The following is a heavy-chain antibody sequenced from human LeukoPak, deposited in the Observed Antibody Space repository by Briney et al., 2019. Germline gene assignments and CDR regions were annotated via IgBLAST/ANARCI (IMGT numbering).Heavy chain of an antibody. CDR1: GFTFSTYA. D-gene: IGHD1-26*01. CDR3: ARGTGIVGEMDY. Sequence: GGSLRLSCAASGFTFSTYAMHWVRQAPGKGLEWVAVISYDGSNKYYADSVRGRFAISRDNAKNTLYLQMNSLRAEDTAVYYCARGTGIVGEMDYWGQGTLVTVSS. V-gene: IGHV3-30*09. J-gene: IGHJ4*02. CDR2: ISYDGSNK.